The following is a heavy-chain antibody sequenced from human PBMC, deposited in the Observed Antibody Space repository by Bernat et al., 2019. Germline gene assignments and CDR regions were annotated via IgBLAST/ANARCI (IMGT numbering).Heavy chain of an antibody. Sequence: QVQLVESGGGVVQPGRSLRLSCAASGFTFSSYGMHWVRQAPGKGLEWVAVIWYDGSNKYYADSVKGRFTISRDNSKNTLYLQMNSLRAEDTAVYYCAREGYTYYGSGTADYRGQGTLVTVPS. CDR1: GFTFSSYG. CDR2: IWYDGSNK. J-gene: IGHJ4*02. D-gene: IGHD3-10*01. CDR3: AREGYTYYGSGTADY. V-gene: IGHV3-33*01.